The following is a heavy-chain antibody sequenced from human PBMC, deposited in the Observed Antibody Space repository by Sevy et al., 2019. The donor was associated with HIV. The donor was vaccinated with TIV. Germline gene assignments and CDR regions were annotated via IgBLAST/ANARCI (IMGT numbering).Heavy chain of an antibody. CDR1: GFTFSDFA. V-gene: IGHV3-30*03. J-gene: IGHJ4*02. CDR3: ASRGGDFWNGYNFDH. D-gene: IGHD3-3*01. Sequence: GGSLRLSCVASGFTFSDFAMAWVRQAPGKGLEWVALILFDGRNKYYADSVMGRFTISRDNSKKTLFLEMNSLRHDDTAMYYCASRGGDFWNGYNFDHWGQGTLVTVSS. CDR2: ILFDGRNK.